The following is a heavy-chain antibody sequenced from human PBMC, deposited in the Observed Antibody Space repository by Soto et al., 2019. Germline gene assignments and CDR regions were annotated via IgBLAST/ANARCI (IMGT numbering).Heavy chain of an antibody. CDR1: GYMFPIYH. CDR2: IYPGDSDT. Sequence: GESLKISCEASGYMFPIYHISWVRQMPGKGLEWMGIIYPGDSDTRYSPSFQGQVTISADKSISTAYLQWSSLKASDTAMYYCARLSSGYPFDYWGQGTLVTVSS. V-gene: IGHV5-51*01. D-gene: IGHD3-22*01. CDR3: ARLSSGYPFDY. J-gene: IGHJ4*02.